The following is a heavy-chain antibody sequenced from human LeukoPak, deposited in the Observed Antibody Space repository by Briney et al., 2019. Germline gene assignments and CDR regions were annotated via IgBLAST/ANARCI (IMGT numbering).Heavy chain of an antibody. D-gene: IGHD2-2*02. V-gene: IGHV3-7*01. Sequence: GGSLRLSCAASGFTFSSYWMSWVRQAPGKGLEWVANIKQDGSEKYYVDSVEGRFTISRDNAKNSLYLQMNSLRAEDTAVYYCARDVVVVPAAIPGLYYYYGMDVWGQGTTVTVSS. CDR3: ARDVVVVPAAIPGLYYYYGMDV. CDR1: GFTFSSYW. J-gene: IGHJ6*02. CDR2: IKQDGSEK.